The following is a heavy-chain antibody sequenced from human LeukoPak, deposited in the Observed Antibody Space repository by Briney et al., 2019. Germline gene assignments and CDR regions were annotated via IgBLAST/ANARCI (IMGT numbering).Heavy chain of an antibody. J-gene: IGHJ4*02. CDR3: ARAVSGRFDY. Sequence: SETPSLTCTVSGGSISSYYWSWIRQPPGKGLEWIGYIYYSGSTNYNPSLKSRVTISVDTSKNQFSLRLSSVTAADTAIYYCARAVSGRFDYWGQGTLVTVSS. CDR1: GGSISSYY. CDR2: IYYSGST. V-gene: IGHV4-59*08. D-gene: IGHD6-19*01.